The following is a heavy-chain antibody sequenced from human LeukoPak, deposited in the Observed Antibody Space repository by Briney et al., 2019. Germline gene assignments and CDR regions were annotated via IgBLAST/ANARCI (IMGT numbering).Heavy chain of an antibody. CDR3: ARVPDYGGNPWFDP. CDR1: GGSISSGGYY. Sequence: PSETLSLTCTVSGGSISSGGYYWSWIRQHPGKGLEWIGYIYYSGSTYYNPSLKSRVTISVGTSKNQFSLKLSSVTAADTAVYYCARVPDYGGNPWFDPWGQGTLVTVSS. CDR2: IYYSGST. D-gene: IGHD4-17*01. J-gene: IGHJ5*02. V-gene: IGHV4-31*03.